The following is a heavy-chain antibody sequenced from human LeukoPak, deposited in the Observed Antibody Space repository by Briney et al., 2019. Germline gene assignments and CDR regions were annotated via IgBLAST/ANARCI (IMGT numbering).Heavy chain of an antibody. D-gene: IGHD1-26*01. CDR2: IRSKAYGGTT. J-gene: IGHJ4*02. CDR1: GFTPGQYA. V-gene: IGHV3-49*04. Sequence: GGSLRLSCTASGFTPGQYAMSWVPQAPGKGQERVGFIRSKAYGGTTEYAASVKGRFTISRDDSKSIAYLQMNSLKTEDTAVYYCTRSGSYYGAGGPRYWGQGTLVTVSS. CDR3: TRSGSYYGAGGPRY.